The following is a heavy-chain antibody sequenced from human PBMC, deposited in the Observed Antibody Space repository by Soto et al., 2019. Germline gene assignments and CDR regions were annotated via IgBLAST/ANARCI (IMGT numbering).Heavy chain of an antibody. V-gene: IGHV1-18*04. D-gene: IGHD5-18*01. CDR2: ISAYNGNT. J-gene: IGHJ2*01. CDR3: ARPTSDTAIDWYFDL. Sequence: QVQLVQSGAEVKKPGASVKVSCKASGYTFTSYGISWVRQAPGQGLEWMGWISAYNGNTNYAQKLQGRVTMTTDTSTSTAYRELRSLRSDDTAVYYCARPTSDTAIDWYFDLWGRGTLVTVSS. CDR1: GYTFTSYG.